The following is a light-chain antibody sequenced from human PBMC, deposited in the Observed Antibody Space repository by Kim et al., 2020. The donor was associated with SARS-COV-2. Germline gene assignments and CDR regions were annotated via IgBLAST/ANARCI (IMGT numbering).Light chain of an antibody. Sequence: QSVLTQTPSASGTPGQRVTISCSGSSSNIGSTTGNWYQQLPGTAPKLLIYSDNQRPSGVPDQFSGSKSGTSASLAISGLQSEDEADYYCATWDDSLNGVVFGGGTKLTVL. CDR3: ATWDDSLNGVV. CDR1: SSNIGSTT. V-gene: IGLV1-44*01. J-gene: IGLJ2*01. CDR2: SDN.